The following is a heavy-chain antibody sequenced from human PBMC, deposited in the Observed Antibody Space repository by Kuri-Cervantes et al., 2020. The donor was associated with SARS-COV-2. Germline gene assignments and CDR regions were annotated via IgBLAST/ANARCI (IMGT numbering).Heavy chain of an antibody. Sequence: GGSLRLSCAASGFAFSSHSMTWLRQAPGRELEWVSAISGNSVWIYYADSVKGRFTISRDNFKNIVYLQMNSLGADDTAVYYCGPFSRYAYDFDKWGQGILVTVSS. CDR2: ISGNSVWI. V-gene: IGHV3-23*01. J-gene: IGHJ4*02. D-gene: IGHD3-9*01. CDR3: GPFSRYAYDFDK. CDR1: GFAFSSHS.